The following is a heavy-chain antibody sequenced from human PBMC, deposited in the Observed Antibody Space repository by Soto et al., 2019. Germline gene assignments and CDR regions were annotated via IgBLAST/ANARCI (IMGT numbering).Heavy chain of an antibody. CDR2: IDPSGSYA. V-gene: IGHV5-10-1*01. J-gene: IGHJ3*02. CDR1: GYSFATYW. CDR3: ARQSSGWRDAFDI. Sequence: EVQLVQSGAEVKKPGESLRISCKGSGYSFATYWIHWVRQMPGKGLEWMGRIDPSGSYANHSPSFRGHVTISVDKSMSTAYLQWSSLKASDTAMYYWARQSSGWRDAFDIWGQGTMVTVAS. D-gene: IGHD6-19*01.